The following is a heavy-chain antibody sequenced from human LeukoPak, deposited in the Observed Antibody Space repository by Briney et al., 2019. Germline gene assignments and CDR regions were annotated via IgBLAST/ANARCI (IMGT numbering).Heavy chain of an antibody. D-gene: IGHD4-17*01. Sequence: GGSLRPSCAASGFTVSSNYMSWVRQAPGKGLEWVSVIYSGGSTYYADSVKGRFTISRDNSKNTLYLQMNSLRAEDTAVYYCARDGKIYGDHLDYWGQGTLVTVSS. CDR2: IYSGGST. J-gene: IGHJ4*02. CDR3: ARDGKIYGDHLDY. CDR1: GFTVSSNY. V-gene: IGHV3-53*01.